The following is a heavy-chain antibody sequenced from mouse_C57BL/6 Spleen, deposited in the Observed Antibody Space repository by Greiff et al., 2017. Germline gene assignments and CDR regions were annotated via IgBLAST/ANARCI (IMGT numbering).Heavy chain of an antibody. CDR1: GFTFTDYY. Sequence: EVKLVESGGGLVQPGGSLSLSCAASGFTFTDYYMSWVRQPPGKALEWLGFIRKKANGYTTEYSASVKGRFTISRANSQSILYLQMNAMRAEDSATYDCARSSFITTVVARYYAMDYWGQGTSVTVSS. J-gene: IGHJ4*01. V-gene: IGHV7-3*01. CDR2: IRKKANGYTT. D-gene: IGHD1-1*01. CDR3: ARSSFITTVVARYYAMDY.